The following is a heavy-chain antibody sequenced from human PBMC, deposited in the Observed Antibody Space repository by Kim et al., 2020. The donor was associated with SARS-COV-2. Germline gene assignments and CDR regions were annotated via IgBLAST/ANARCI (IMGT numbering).Heavy chain of an antibody. CDR2: IYHSGST. V-gene: IGHV4-4*02. Sequence: SETLSLTCAVSGDSISSSNWWSWVRQPPGKGLEWIGEIYHSGSTNYNPSLKSRVTISVDKSKNQFSLKLSSVTAADTAVYYCARDSRTMIVVGERLYYYYYGMDVWGQGTTVTVSS. CDR3: ARDSRTMIVVGERLYYYYYGMDV. CDR1: GDSISSSNW. D-gene: IGHD3-22*01. J-gene: IGHJ6*02.